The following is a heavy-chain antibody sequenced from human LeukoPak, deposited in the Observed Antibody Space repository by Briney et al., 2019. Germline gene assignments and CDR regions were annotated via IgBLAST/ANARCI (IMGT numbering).Heavy chain of an antibody. D-gene: IGHD6-25*01. V-gene: IGHV4-39*07. CDR1: GGSISSGSYY. CDR2: IYYNGRT. J-gene: IGHJ6*03. Sequence: PSETLSLTCTVSGGSISSGSYYWGWIRQPPGKGLEWIGSIYYNGRTYHNPSLESRVTISVDTSKNQFSLKLSSVTAADTAVYYCARGGSPPPNYYYYYYMDVWGKGTTVTVSS. CDR3: ARGGSPPPNYYYYYYMDV.